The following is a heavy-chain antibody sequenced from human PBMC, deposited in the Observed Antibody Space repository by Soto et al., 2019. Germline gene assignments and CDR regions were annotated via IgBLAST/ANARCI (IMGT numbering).Heavy chain of an antibody. D-gene: IGHD3-3*01. V-gene: IGHV4-34*01. Sequence: SETLSLTCAVYGGSFIGYYCIWIRHPPFKGLEWIGEINHSGSTNYNPSLKSRVTISVDTSKNQFSLKLSSVTAADTAVYYCARGPFALGFWSGSSHKMTARFDYWGQGTLVTVSS. CDR1: GGSFIGYY. CDR2: INHSGST. J-gene: IGHJ4*02. CDR3: ARGPFALGFWSGSSHKMTARFDY.